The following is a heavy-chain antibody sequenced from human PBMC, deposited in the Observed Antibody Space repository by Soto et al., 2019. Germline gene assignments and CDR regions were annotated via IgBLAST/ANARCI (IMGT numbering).Heavy chain of an antibody. CDR2: IYSGGST. Sequence: QPGGSLRLSCAASGLTVSTNYMNWVRQAPGRGLEWISIIYSGGSTSYADSVRGRFTISRDNSKNTLHLQMNSLRVEDTAVYYCAREVTGGAAYFDSWGQGTLVTVSS. CDR3: AREVTGGAAYFDS. CDR1: GLTVSTNY. V-gene: IGHV3-53*01. J-gene: IGHJ4*02. D-gene: IGHD4-4*01.